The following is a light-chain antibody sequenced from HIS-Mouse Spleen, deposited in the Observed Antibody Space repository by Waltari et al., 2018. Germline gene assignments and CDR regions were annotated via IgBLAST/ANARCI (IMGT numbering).Light chain of an antibody. V-gene: IGLV3-10*01. J-gene: IGLJ2*01. Sequence: SYELTQPPSVSVSPGQTARITCSGDALPKKYAYWYQQKSGQAPVLVIYEDSKRTSGIPERFSVSSSVTRATLTISGAQVEDEADYYCYSTDSSGNHRVFGGGTKLTVL. CDR3: YSTDSSGNHRV. CDR2: EDS. CDR1: ALPKKY.